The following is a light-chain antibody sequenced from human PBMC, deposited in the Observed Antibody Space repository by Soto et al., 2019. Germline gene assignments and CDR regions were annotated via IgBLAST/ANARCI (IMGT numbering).Light chain of an antibody. CDR3: QKYNSAPLT. V-gene: IGKV1-27*01. J-gene: IGKJ4*01. CDR1: QGISNY. Sequence: DIQMTQSPSSLSASVGDRVTITCRASQGISNYLAWYQQKPGKVPKLLIHAASTLQSGVPSRFSGSGSGTXXXXTXSSLQPEDVATYYCQKYNSAPLTFGGGTKVEIK. CDR2: AAS.